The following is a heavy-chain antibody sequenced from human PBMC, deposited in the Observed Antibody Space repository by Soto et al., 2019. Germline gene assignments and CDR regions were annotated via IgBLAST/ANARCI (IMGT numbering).Heavy chain of an antibody. V-gene: IGHV1-46*01. CDR3: ARERGDGDIVVVPAALGY. J-gene: IGHJ4*02. D-gene: IGHD2-2*01. Sequence: ASVKASCKASGYTFTSYCMHWVRQAPGQGLEWMGIINPSGGSTSYAQKFQGRVTMTRDTSTSTVYMELSSLRSEDTAVYYCARERGDGDIVVVPAALGYWGQGTLVTVSS. CDR2: INPSGGST. CDR1: GYTFTSYC.